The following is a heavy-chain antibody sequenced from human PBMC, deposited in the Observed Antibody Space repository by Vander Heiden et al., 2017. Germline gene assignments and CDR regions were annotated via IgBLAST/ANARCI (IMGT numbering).Heavy chain of an antibody. D-gene: IGHD3-3*01. CDR1: GFTFGDYA. CDR2: IRSKAYGGTT. Sequence: EVQLVESGGGLVQPGRSLRLSCTASGFTFGDYAMSWFRQAPGKGLEWVGFIRSKAYGGTTEYSVSVKGRFTSSRDDSKSIAYLQMNSLKTEDTAVYYCTREIGYDFRMDVWGQGTTVTASS. J-gene: IGHJ6*02. CDR3: TREIGYDFRMDV. V-gene: IGHV3-49*03.